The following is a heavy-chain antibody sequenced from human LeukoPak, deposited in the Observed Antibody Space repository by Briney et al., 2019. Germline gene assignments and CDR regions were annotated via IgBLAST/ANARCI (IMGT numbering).Heavy chain of an antibody. CDR1: GSTFSSHW. D-gene: IGHD6-25*01. V-gene: IGHV3-7*01. CDR3: LGSADRG. CDR2: INPDGSQT. Sequence: GGSLRLSCADSGSTFSSHWMNWVRQAPGRELEWVGNINPDGSQTYYVDSVKGRFTISRDNAKDSVYLQMNTLRVEDTAVYYCLGSADRGWGQGTLVTVSS. J-gene: IGHJ4*02.